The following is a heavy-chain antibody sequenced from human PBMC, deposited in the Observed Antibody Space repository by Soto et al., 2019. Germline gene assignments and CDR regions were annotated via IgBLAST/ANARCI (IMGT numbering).Heavy chain of an antibody. CDR1: GATLSTHG. CDR2: TIPIIVTT. J-gene: IGHJ4*02. V-gene: IGHV1-69*01. CDR3: AAGDSSDTGDY. D-gene: IGHD5-18*01. Sequence: QVQLVQSGAEVKKPGSSVKVSCKASGATLSTHGISWVRQAPGHGLEWMGGTIPIIVTTDYAEKLQGRVKITADESTTTSYMELSSLRPDDTAVYYCAAGDSSDTGDYWGQGTLVTVSS.